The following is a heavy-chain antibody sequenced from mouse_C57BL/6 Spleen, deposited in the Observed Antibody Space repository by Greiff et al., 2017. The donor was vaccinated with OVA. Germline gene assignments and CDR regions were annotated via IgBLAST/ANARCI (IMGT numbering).Heavy chain of an antibody. CDR1: GYTFTDYY. D-gene: IGHD2-3*01. V-gene: IGHV1-76*01. Sequence: VKLMESGAELVRPGASVKLSCKASGYTFTDYYINWVKPRPGQGLEWIARIYPGSGNTYYNEKFKGKATLTAEKSSSTAYMQLSSLTSEDSAVYFCAREGDGYDAMDYWGQGTSVTVSS. J-gene: IGHJ4*01. CDR3: AREGDGYDAMDY. CDR2: IYPGSGNT.